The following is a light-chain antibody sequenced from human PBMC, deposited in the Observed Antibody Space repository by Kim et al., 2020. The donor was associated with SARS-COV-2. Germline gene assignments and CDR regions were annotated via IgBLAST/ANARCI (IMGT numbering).Light chain of an antibody. Sequence: VQVAPGKTARITCGGNNIGSKRVHWYQQKPGQAPVLVIYYDSDRPSGIPERFAGSNSGNTATLTISRVEAGDEADYYCQVWDSSRVFGGGTQLTVL. CDR2: YDS. J-gene: IGLJ3*02. CDR1: NIGSKR. CDR3: QVWDSSRV. V-gene: IGLV3-21*04.